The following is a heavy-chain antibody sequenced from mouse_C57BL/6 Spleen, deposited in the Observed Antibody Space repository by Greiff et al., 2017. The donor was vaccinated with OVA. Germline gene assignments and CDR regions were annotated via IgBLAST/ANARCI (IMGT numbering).Heavy chain of an antibody. CDR2: ISSGSSTI. CDR1: GFTFSDYG. Sequence: EVTLVESGGGLVKPGGSLKLSCAASGFTFSDYGMHWVRQAPEKGLEWVAYISSGSSTIYYADTVKGRFTISRDNAKNTLFLQMTSLRSEDTAMYYCARSDGYFMDYWGQGTSVTVSS. J-gene: IGHJ4*01. V-gene: IGHV5-17*01. CDR3: ARSDGYFMDY. D-gene: IGHD2-3*01.